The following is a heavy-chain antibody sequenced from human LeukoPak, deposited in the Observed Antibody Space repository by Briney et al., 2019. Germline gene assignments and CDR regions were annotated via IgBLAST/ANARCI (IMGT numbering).Heavy chain of an antibody. V-gene: IGHV3-23*01. CDR2: ISGSGSST. Sequence: GGSLRLSCAASGFTFSNCAMSWVRQAPEKGLEWVSGISGSGSSTYYADSVKGRFTISRDNSENTMSLQMNSLRADDTAIYYCAKSCNSGNCYYNYWGQGTLVTVSS. CDR1: GFTFSNCA. D-gene: IGHD2/OR15-2a*01. J-gene: IGHJ4*02. CDR3: AKSCNSGNCYYNY.